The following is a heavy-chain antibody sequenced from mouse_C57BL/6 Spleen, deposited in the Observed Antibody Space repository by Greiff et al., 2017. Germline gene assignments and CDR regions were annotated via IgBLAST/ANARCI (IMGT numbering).Heavy chain of an antibody. CDR2: ISNGGGST. Sequence: EVKVEESGGGLVQPGGSLKLSCAASGFTFSDYYMYWVRQTPEKRLEWVAYISNGGGSTYYPDTVKGRFTISRDNAKNTLYLQMSRLKSEDTAMYYCARAGSLYYYAMDYWGQGTSVTVSS. CDR3: ARAGSLYYYAMDY. D-gene: IGHD1-1*01. J-gene: IGHJ4*01. V-gene: IGHV5-12*01. CDR1: GFTFSDYY.